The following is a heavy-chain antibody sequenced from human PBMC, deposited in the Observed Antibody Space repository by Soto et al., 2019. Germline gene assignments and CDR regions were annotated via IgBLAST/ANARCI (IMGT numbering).Heavy chain of an antibody. D-gene: IGHD3-3*01. CDR3: ASPDFWSGYPEGYSDV. V-gene: IGHV4-39*01. CDR2: IYYSGST. CDR1: GGSISSSSYY. J-gene: IGHJ6*04. Sequence: KPSETLSLTCTVSGGSISSSSYYWGWIRQPPGKGLEWIGSIYYSGSTYYNPSLKSRVTISVDTSKNQFSLKLSSVTAADTAVYYCASPDFWSGYPEGYSDVWGKGTTVTVSS.